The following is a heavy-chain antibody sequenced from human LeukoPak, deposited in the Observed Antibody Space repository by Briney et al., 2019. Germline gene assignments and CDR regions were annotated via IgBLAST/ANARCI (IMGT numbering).Heavy chain of an antibody. J-gene: IGHJ4*02. D-gene: IGHD3-22*01. V-gene: IGHV3-11*01. CDR3: AKGLDYYDSSGCFDY. CDR2: ISSSGSTI. Sequence: GGSLRLSCAASGFTFSDYYMSWIRQAPGKGLEWVSYISSSGSTIYYADSVKGRFTISRDNAKNSLYLQMNSLRAEDTAVYYCAKGLDYYDSSGCFDYWGQGTLVTVSS. CDR1: GFTFSDYY.